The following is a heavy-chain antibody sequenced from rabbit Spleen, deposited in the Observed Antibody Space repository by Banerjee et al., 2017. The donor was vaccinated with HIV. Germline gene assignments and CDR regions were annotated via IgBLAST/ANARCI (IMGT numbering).Heavy chain of an antibody. CDR3: SRSVGGNWDL. CDR1: GFDFSSNYV. CDR2: IGAGSSGST. J-gene: IGHJ4*01. D-gene: IGHD1-1*01. Sequence: QSLEEYGGDLVQPEGSLTLTCTASGFDFSSNYVMCWVRQAPGKGLEWIACIGAGSSGSTWYASWAKGRFTISKTSSTTVTLRMTSLTAADTATYFCSRSVGGNWDLRGPGTLVTVS. V-gene: IGHV1S40*01.